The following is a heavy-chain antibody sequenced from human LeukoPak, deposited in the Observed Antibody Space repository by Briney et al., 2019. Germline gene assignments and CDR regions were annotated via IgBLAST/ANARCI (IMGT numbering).Heavy chain of an antibody. Sequence: PGGSLRLSCAASGFTFNSYSMNWVRQAPGKGLEWVSYISSSSGTIYYADSVKGRFTISRDNAKNSLYLQMNSLRDEDTAVYYCARGKEQQLVSRYWGQGTLVTVSS. V-gene: IGHV3-48*02. CDR3: ARGKEQQLVSRY. J-gene: IGHJ4*02. D-gene: IGHD6-13*01. CDR1: GFTFNSYS. CDR2: ISSSSGTI.